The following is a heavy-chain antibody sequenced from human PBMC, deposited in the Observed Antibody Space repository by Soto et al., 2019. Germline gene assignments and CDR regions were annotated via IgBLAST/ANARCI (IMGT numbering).Heavy chain of an antibody. V-gene: IGHV3-74*01. CDR2: TNGDGSSI. J-gene: IGHJ4*02. CDR1: GFPLSNYW. Sequence: AGCMTLSVAASGFPLSNYWIHWVRPVQGKGPVWLSRTNGDGSSISYADSVRGRFTTSRDNAKNTLYLQMDSLRVEDTAVYYCARVHYLPGVGTDYWGQGIPVIVSS. CDR3: ARVHYLPGVGTDY. D-gene: IGHD1-1*01.